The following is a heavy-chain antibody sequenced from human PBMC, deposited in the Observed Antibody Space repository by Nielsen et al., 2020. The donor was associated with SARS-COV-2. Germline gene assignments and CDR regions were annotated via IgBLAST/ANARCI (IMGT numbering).Heavy chain of an antibody. V-gene: IGHV3-23*01. CDR1: GFTFTSYA. Sequence: GGSLRLSCAASGFTFTSYAMAWVRQAPGKGLEWVSTITASGDYTYYADAVKGRFTISREISQNTLSLQMNSLRAEDTAVYYCAKRSGYGSGSILYWGQGTLVTVSS. CDR2: ITASGDYT. J-gene: IGHJ4*02. D-gene: IGHD3-10*01. CDR3: AKRSGYGSGSILY.